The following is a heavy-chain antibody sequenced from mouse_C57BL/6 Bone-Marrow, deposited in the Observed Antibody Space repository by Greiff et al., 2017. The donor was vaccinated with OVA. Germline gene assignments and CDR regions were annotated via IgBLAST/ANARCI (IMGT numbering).Heavy chain of an antibody. CDR3: ARGIMVKGFAY. D-gene: IGHD2-2*01. J-gene: IGHJ3*01. Sequence: VQWVESGAELVRPGASVKLSCKASGYTFTDYYINWVKQRPGQGLEWIARIYPGSGNTYYNEKFKGKATLTAEKSSSTAYMQLSSLTSEDSAVYFCARGIMVKGFAYWGQGTLVTVSA. CDR1: GYTFTDYY. V-gene: IGHV1-76*01. CDR2: IYPGSGNT.